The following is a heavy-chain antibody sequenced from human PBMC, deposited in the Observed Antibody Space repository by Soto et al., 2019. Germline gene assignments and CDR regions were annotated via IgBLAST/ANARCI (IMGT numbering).Heavy chain of an antibody. J-gene: IGHJ6*02. V-gene: IGHV5-10-1*01. CDR1: GYSFTSYW. CDR3: ARHVDPKEDYYYGMDV. CDR2: IDPSDSYT. Sequence: PGESLKISCKGSGYSFTSYWISWVRQMPGKGLEWMGRIDPSDSYTNYSPSFQGHVTISAGKSISTAYLQWSSLKASDTAMYYCARHVDPKEDYYYGMDVWGQGTTVTVSS.